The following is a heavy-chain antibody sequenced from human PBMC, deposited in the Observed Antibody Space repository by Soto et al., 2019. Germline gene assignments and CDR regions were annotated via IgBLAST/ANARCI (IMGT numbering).Heavy chain of an antibody. D-gene: IGHD3-16*02. CDR3: ARDIKDYDYIWGSYRLEAFDI. CDR2: IKQDGSEK. J-gene: IGHJ3*02. CDR1: GFTFSSYW. Sequence: EVQLVESGGGLVQPGGSLRLSCAASGFTFSSYWMSWVRQAPGKGLEWVANIKQDGSEKYYVDSVKGRFTISRDNAKNSLYLQMTSLRAEDTAVYYCARDIKDYDYIWGSYRLEAFDIWGQGTMVTVSS. V-gene: IGHV3-7*01.